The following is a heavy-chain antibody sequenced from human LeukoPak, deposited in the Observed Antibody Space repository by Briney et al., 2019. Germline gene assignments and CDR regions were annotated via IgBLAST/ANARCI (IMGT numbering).Heavy chain of an antibody. CDR2: ISGSGDYT. V-gene: IGHV3-23*01. CDR3: SQDSGYVTFDY. CDR1: GFTFSSYA. Sequence: GGSLRLSCAASGFTFSSYAMSWVRQAPGKGLEWVSSISGSGDYTYFADSIKGRFTISRDNSKNTLYLQMNSLRAEDTAVYYCSQDSGYVTFDYWGQGTQVTVSS. D-gene: IGHD5-12*01. J-gene: IGHJ4*02.